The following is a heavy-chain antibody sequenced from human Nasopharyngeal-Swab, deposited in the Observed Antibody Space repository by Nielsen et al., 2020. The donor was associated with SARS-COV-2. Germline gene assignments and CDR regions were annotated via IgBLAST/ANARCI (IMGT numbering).Heavy chain of an antibody. J-gene: IGHJ5*02. CDR3: ASDPNGYNP. Sequence: GESLKISCAASGFTVSSNYMSWVRQAPGKGLEWVSVIYSGGSTYYADSVKGRFTISRDNSKNTLYLQMNSLRSEDTAVYYCASDPNGYNPWGQGTLVTVSS. D-gene: IGHD5-24*01. V-gene: IGHV3-53*05. CDR1: GFTVSSNY. CDR2: IYSGGST.